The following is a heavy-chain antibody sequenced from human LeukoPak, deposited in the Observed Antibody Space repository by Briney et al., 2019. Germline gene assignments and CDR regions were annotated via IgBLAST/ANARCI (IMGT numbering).Heavy chain of an antibody. CDR1: GFTFSTYS. CDR2: ISSSGGTI. D-gene: IGHD6-13*01. V-gene: IGHV3-48*02. CDR3: ARDLEQQLVGDYFDY. J-gene: IGHJ4*02. Sequence: GGSLRLSCAASGFTFSTYSMNWVRQAPGKGLEWVSYISSSGGTIYYADSVKGRFTISRDSVKNSLYLQMNSLRDEDTAVYYCARDLEQQLVGDYFDYWGQGTLVTVSS.